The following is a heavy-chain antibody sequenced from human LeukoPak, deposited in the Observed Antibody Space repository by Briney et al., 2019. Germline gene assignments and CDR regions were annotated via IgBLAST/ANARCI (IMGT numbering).Heavy chain of an antibody. CDR1: GGSVTSGDYY. CDR2: IYYSGDT. D-gene: IGHD6-13*01. J-gene: IGHJ3*01. Sequence: KSSETLSLTCSVSGGSVTSGDYYWTWIRQQPGKGLEWIGYIYYSGDTYYNPSHKSRLTMSVDTSKSQFSLKLSSVTAADTAVYYCAREGAAAGTPRAVDLWGQGTMVTVSS. CDR3: AREGAAAGTPRAVDL. V-gene: IGHV4-31*03.